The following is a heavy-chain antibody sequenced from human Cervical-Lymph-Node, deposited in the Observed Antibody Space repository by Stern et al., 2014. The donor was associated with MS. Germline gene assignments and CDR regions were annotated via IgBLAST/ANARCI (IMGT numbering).Heavy chain of an antibody. CDR3: ARGELKEGLVRGMDV. CDR1: GGTFSSYA. V-gene: IGHV1-69*01. Sequence: QVQLGQSGAEVKKPGSSVKVSCKASGGTFSSYAISWGRQAPGQGLEWMGGIIPICGTANCAQKFQGRVTITADESTSTAYMELSSLRSEDTAVYYCARGELKEGLVRGMDVWGQGTTVTVSS. CDR2: IIPICGTA. J-gene: IGHJ6*02. D-gene: IGHD1-26*01.